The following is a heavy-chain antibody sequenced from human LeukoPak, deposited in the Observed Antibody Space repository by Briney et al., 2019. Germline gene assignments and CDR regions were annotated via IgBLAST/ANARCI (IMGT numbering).Heavy chain of an antibody. CDR1: GFTFSSYG. CDR3: AKSGIVVVTAIHRNDAFDI. D-gene: IGHD2-21*02. V-gene: IGHV3-30*02. CDR2: IRYDGSNK. Sequence: GGSLRLSCAASGFTFSSYGMHWVRQAPGKGLEWVAFIRYDGSNKYYADSVKGRFTISRDNSKNTLYLQMNSLRAEDTAVYYCAKSGIVVVTAIHRNDAFDIWGQGTMVTVSS. J-gene: IGHJ3*02.